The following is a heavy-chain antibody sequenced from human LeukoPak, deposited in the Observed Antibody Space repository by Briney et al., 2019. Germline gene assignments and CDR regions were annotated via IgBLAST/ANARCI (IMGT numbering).Heavy chain of an antibody. CDR1: GGSISSGGYY. CDR2: IYYSGST. D-gene: IGHD4-23*01. Sequence: SETLSLTCTVSGGSISSGGYYWSWIRQHPGKGLEWIGYIYYSGSTYYNPSLKSRVTISVDTSKNQFSRKVSSVTAADTAVYHCASLPTVVTRGAAFDIWGQGTMVTVSS. CDR3: ASLPTVVTRGAAFDI. J-gene: IGHJ3*02. V-gene: IGHV4-31*03.